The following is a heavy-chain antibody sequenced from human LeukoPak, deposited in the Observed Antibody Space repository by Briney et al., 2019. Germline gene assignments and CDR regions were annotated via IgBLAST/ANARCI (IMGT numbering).Heavy chain of an antibody. Sequence: PGGSLRLSCTASGFTFSSSEMNWVRQAPGKGLEWVSYINSNGGFKYYADSVKGRFTISRDNAKNSLYLQMNSLRAEDTAVYYCTRPPYWGQGTLVTVST. CDR2: INSNGGFK. CDR1: GFTFSSSE. J-gene: IGHJ4*02. CDR3: TRPPY. V-gene: IGHV3-48*03.